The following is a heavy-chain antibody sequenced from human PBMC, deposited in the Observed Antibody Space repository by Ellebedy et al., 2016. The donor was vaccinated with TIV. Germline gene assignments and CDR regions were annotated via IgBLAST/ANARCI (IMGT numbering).Heavy chain of an antibody. V-gene: IGHV1-69*04. CDR2: IIPILDIA. CDR3: ATGGSSLLRFLEWPFMDV. CDR1: GGSFNSYA. Sequence: ASVKVSCKTSGGSFNSYAISWVRQAPGKGPEWMGRIIPILDIAIYAQKFQGRVTMTEDTSTDTAYMELSSLRSEDTAVYYCATGGSSLLRFLEWPFMDVWGQGTTVTVSS. J-gene: IGHJ6*02. D-gene: IGHD3-3*01.